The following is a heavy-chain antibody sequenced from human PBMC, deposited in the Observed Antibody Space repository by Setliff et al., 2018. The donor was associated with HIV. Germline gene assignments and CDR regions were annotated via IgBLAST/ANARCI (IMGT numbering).Heavy chain of an antibody. CDR2: INHSGSA. Sequence: PSETLSLTCAVYGGSFSGYSWIWIRQPPGKGLEWIGEINHSGSANYNPSLESRVTISADTSKKQFSVRLTSVTAADTAVYYCARQGAVTGHSFDSWGPGALVTVSS. D-gene: IGHD6-19*01. CDR3: ARQGAVTGHSFDS. V-gene: IGHV4-34*01. J-gene: IGHJ4*02. CDR1: GGSFSGYS.